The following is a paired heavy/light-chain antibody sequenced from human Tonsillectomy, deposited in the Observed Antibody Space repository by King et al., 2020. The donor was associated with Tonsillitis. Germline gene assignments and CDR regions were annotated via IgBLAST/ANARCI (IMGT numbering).Light chain of an antibody. CDR3: QQRYDWPWT. CDR1: QSVSSY. Sequence: EIVLTQSPAILSLSPGERATLSCRAGQSVSSYLAWYQQKLGQPPRLLIFDASNRAAGIPPRFSGSGSGTDFTLTISSLEPEDFAVYYCQQRYDWPWTFGQGTKVDVK. V-gene: IGKV3-11*01. CDR2: DAS. J-gene: IGKJ1*01.
Heavy chain of an antibody. CDR2: ISSSGSSI. D-gene: IGHD6-19*01. Sequence: EVQLVESGGGFVQPGGSLRLSCVASGFTFSSYEMTWVRQAPGKGLEWISYISSSGSSIFYADSVKGRFTISRDNANNSVYLQLNSLRAEDTAVYYCARGAILDAVAGTNYMDIWGKGTTVTVSS. CDR3: ARGAILDAVAGTNYMDI. J-gene: IGHJ6*03. CDR1: GFTFSSYE. V-gene: IGHV3-48*03.